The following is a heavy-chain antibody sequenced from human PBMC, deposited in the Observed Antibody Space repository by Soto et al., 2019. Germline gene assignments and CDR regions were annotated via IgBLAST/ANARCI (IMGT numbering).Heavy chain of an antibody. V-gene: IGHV3-30-3*01. CDR2: ITSDGTKG. CDR1: GFTFSSFA. CDR3: SKAPGNLAQTPEFDF. J-gene: IGHJ4*02. D-gene: IGHD3-10*01. Sequence: QVRLVESGGGVVQPGRSLRLSCAASGFTFSSFAMHWVRQAPGKGLEWVAVITSDGTKGYYADSVRGRFTISRDNSGNTVYPAMKRLGSGDTAVYSWSKAPGNLAQTPEFDFWGQGTLVTVSS.